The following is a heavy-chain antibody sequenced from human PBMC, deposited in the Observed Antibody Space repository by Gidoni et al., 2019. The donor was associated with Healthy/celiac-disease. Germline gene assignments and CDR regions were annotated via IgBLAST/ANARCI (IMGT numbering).Heavy chain of an antibody. CDR2: ISSSSSYI. Sequence: EVQLVESGGGLVKPGGSLRLSCAASGFTFSSYSMHWVRQAPGKGLEWFSSISSSSSYIYYADSVKGRFTISRDNAKNSLYLQMNSLRAEDTAVYYCARSLDSITIFGVVIIPGVIDYWGQGTLVTVSS. CDR3: ARSLDSITIFGVVIIPGVIDY. D-gene: IGHD3-3*01. J-gene: IGHJ4*02. CDR1: GFTFSSYS. V-gene: IGHV3-21*01.